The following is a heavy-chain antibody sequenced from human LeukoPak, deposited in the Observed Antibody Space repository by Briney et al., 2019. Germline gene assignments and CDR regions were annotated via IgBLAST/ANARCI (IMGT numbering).Heavy chain of an antibody. CDR3: AKDTPRLGNNPYFDS. Sequence: GGSLRLSCAASGFTFTSYAMTWVRQAPGKGLDWVSAISDSGTYTYYADSVKGRFTISRDNSKNTLYLQTNSLRVEDTAVYYCAKDTPRLGNNPYFDSWGQGTLVTVSS. D-gene: IGHD7-27*01. CDR2: ISDSGTYT. CDR1: GFTFTSYA. J-gene: IGHJ4*02. V-gene: IGHV3-23*01.